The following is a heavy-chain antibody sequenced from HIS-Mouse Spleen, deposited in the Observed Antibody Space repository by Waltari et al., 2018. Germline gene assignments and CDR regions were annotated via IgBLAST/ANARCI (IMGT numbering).Heavy chain of an antibody. CDR1: GFTFSSYW. Sequence: EVQLVESGGGLVQPVGSLRLSCAASGFTFSSYWMSWVRQAPGRGLGWEAKIKKDGSGKSYVDCVKGRFPISRDNAKNSLYLQMSSLRAEDTAVYYCARERRGPGWFDPWGQGTLVTVSS. J-gene: IGHJ5*02. V-gene: IGHV3-7*01. CDR2: IKKDGSGK. D-gene: IGHD5-12*01. CDR3: ARERRGPGWFDP.